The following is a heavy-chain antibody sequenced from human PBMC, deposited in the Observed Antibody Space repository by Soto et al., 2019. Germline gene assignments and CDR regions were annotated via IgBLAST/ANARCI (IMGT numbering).Heavy chain of an antibody. Sequence: QLQLQESGPGLVKPSETLSLTCSVSGGSISSSNYYWAWIRQPPGKGLEWIGRIYHTGETYYNPSLRPRIRLSVDTSKRLFSLIMNPVTAAEAALYYCLGHEQWGGLNVYWGRGALVPVFS. J-gene: IGHJ4*02. CDR2: IYHTGET. CDR3: LGHEQWGGLNVY. CDR1: GGSISSSNYY. V-gene: IGHV4-39*01. D-gene: IGHD3-16*01.